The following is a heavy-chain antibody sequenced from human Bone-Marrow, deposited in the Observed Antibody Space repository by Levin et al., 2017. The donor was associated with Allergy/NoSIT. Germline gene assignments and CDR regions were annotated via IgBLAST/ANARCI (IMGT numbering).Heavy chain of an antibody. CDR1: GFTFDDYA. Sequence: GGSLRLSCAASGFTFDDYAMHWVRQAPGKGLEWVSGISWNSGSIGYADSVKGRFTISRDNAKNSLYLQMNSLRAEDTALYYCAKDLGVLSFWFDPWGQGTLVTVSS. CDR3: AKDLGVLSFWFDP. V-gene: IGHV3-9*01. CDR2: ISWNSGSI. J-gene: IGHJ5*02. D-gene: IGHD2-15*01.